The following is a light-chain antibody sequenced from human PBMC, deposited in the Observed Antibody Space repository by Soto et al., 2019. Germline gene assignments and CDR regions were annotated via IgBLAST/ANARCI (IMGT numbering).Light chain of an antibody. J-gene: IGLJ2*01. CDR2: EVS. CDR3: SSYTRGSTLI. Sequence: QSVLTQPASVSGPPGQSITISRTGTSSDIGGYDYVSWYQQYPGKAPKLMIYEVSNRPSGVSNRFSGSKSGNTASLSISGLQAEDEADYYCSSYTRGSTLIFGGGTQLTVL. CDR1: SSDIGGYDY. V-gene: IGLV2-14*01.